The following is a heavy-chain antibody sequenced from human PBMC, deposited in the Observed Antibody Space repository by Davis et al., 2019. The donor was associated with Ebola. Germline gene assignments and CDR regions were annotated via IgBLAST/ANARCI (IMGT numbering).Heavy chain of an antibody. Sequence: AASVKVSCKASGGTFSSYAISWVRQAPGQGLEWMGGIIPIFGTANYAQKFQGRVTITADTSTSTAYMELRSLRSDDTAVYYCARLGRATATVTTLGFDYWGQGTLVTVSS. CDR1: GGTFSSYA. CDR3: ARLGRATATVTTLGFDY. CDR2: IIPIFGTA. J-gene: IGHJ4*02. V-gene: IGHV1-69*06. D-gene: IGHD4-17*01.